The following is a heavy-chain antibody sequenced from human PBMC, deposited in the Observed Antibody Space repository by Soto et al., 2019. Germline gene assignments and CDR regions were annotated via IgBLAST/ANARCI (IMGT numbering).Heavy chain of an antibody. CDR2: TTYDGSQN. J-gene: IGHJ4*02. CDR3: TRDSINHGAYHDKYDY. CDR1: GFTFISYT. Sequence: QVQLVESGGGVVQPGRSLRLSCAASGFTFISYTMHWVRQAPGKGLEWVAATTYDGSQNFYADSVKGRFTISRDNSQNTLYLQMNSLRGEDTAVYYCTRDSINHGAYHDKYDYWGQGTLVTVSS. D-gene: IGHD4-17*01. V-gene: IGHV3-30-3*01.